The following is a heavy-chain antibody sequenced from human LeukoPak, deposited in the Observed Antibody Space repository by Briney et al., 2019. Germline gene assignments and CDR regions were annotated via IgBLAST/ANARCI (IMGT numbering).Heavy chain of an antibody. CDR2: ISGSGGST. Sequence: GGSPRLSCAASGFTFSSYAMSWVRQATGKGLEWVSAISGSGGSTYYADSVKGRFTISRGNSKNTLYLQMNSLRAEDTAVYYCANQGFSVTPAYWGQGTLVTVSS. CDR1: GFTFSSYA. CDR3: ANQGFSVTPAY. V-gene: IGHV3-23*01. J-gene: IGHJ4*02. D-gene: IGHD4-11*01.